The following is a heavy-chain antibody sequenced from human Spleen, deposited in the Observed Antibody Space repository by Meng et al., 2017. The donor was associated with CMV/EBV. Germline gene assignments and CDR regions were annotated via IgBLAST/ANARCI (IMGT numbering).Heavy chain of an antibody. Sequence: FTFSSYAMHWGRQAPGKGLEWVAVISYDGSNKYYADSVKGRFTISRDSSKNTLYLQMNSLRPEDTAVYYCARDPTQYYYDTSGYYPDYWGQGTLVTVSS. D-gene: IGHD3-22*01. CDR3: ARDPTQYYYDTSGYYPDY. J-gene: IGHJ4*02. V-gene: IGHV3-30*04. CDR1: FTFSSYA. CDR2: ISYDGSNK.